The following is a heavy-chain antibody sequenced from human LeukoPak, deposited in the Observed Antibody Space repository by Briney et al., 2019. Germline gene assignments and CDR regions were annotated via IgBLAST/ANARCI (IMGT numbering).Heavy chain of an antibody. D-gene: IGHD5-12*01. CDR1: GFTFSDYY. V-gene: IGHV3-11*04. CDR2: SSSSGSTI. CDR3: ARPMEPQVDIVADY. Sequence: PGGSLRLSCAASGFTFSDYYMSWIRQAPGQGLDLVSYSSSSGSTIYYADSVKGRFTISRDNAKNSLYLQMNSLRAEDTAVYYCARPMEPQVDIVADYWGQGTLVTVSS. J-gene: IGHJ4*02.